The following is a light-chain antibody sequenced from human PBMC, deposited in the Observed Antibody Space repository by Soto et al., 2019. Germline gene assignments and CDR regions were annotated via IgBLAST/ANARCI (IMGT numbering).Light chain of an antibody. CDR3: AVWDDGLSGWV. J-gene: IGLJ3*02. Sequence: QPVLTQPPSASGTPGQRVTISCSGSSSNIGSNYVFWYHQLPGTAPKLLIYANNQRSSGVPDRVSGSKSGTSASLAISGLRAEDEGDYYCAVWDDGLSGWVLGGGTKLTVL. CDR1: SSNIGSNY. V-gene: IGLV1-47*02. CDR2: ANN.